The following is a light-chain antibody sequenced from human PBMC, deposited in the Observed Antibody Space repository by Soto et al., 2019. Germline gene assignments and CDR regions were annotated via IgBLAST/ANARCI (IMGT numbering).Light chain of an antibody. CDR1: QSISSS. Sequence: DIQMTQSPSSLSASVGDRVTITCRASQSISSSLNWYQQKPGNAPKLLIYAASSWHSGVPSRFRGSGSGTDFTLTISSLQPEDFATYYCQHRYRTPMYTFGQGTKREIK. V-gene: IGKV1-39*01. CDR3: QHRYRTPMYT. J-gene: IGKJ2*01. CDR2: AAS.